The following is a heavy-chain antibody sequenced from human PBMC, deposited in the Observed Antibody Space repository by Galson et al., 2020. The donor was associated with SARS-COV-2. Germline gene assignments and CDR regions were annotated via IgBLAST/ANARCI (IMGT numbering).Heavy chain of an antibody. CDR2: IGTAGDT. CDR3: ARAERGYYDSSGYYYEGNFDY. J-gene: IGHJ4*02. V-gene: IGHV3-13*01. CDR1: GFTFSSYD. D-gene: IGHD3-22*01. Sequence: GGSLRLSCAASGFTFSSYDMHWVRQATGKGLEWVSAIGTAGDTYYPGSGKGRFTISRENAKNSLYLQMNSLRAGDTAVYYRARAERGYYDSSGYYYEGNFDYWGQGTLVTVSS.